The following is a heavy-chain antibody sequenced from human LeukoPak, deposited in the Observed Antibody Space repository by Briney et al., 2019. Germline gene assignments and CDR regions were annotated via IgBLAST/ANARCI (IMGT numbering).Heavy chain of an antibody. CDR1: GFTFSSYW. J-gene: IGHJ5*02. D-gene: IGHD6-13*01. CDR2: IKQDGSEK. V-gene: IGHV3-7*01. Sequence: GGSLRLSCAASGFTFSSYWISWVRQAPGKGLEWVANIKQDGSEKYYVDSVKGRFTISRDNAKNSLYLQMNSLRAEDTAVYYCAREGSSSWHWFDPWGQGTLVTVSS. CDR3: AREGSSSWHWFDP.